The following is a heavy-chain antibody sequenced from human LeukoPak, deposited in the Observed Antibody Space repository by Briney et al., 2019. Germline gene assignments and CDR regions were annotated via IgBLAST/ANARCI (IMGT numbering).Heavy chain of an antibody. V-gene: IGHV4-34*01. CDR3: ALHSSSALFDY. D-gene: IGHD6-6*01. Sequence: SETLSLTCAVYGGSFSGYYLSWIRQPPGKGLEWIGEINHSGSTNYNPSLKSRVTISVDTSKNQFSLKLSSVTAADTAVYYCALHSSSALFDYLGQGTLVTVSS. J-gene: IGHJ4*02. CDR2: INHSGST. CDR1: GGSFSGYY.